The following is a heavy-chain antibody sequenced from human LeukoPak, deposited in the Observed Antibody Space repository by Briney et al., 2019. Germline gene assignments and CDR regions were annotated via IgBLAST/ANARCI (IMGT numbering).Heavy chain of an antibody. CDR2: ISAYNGNT. V-gene: IGHV1-18*04. Sequence: GASVKVSCKASGYTFTSYGISWVRQAPGQGLEWMGWISAYNGNTNYAQKLQGRVTMTTDTSTSTAYMELRSLRSDDTAVYYCARDQDYCSGGSCYSTRADYWGQRTLVTVSS. D-gene: IGHD2-15*01. CDR3: ARDQDYCSGGSCYSTRADY. CDR1: GYTFTSYG. J-gene: IGHJ4*02.